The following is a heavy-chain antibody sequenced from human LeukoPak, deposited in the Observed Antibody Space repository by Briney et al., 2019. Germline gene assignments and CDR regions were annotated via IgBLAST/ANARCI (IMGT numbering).Heavy chain of an antibody. CDR1: GVSITSYSHN. CDR2: FHFSGAI. V-gene: IGHV4-39*01. CDR3: ARRYEGSGYAYDY. Sequence: PSETLSLTCTVSGVSITSYSHNYAWLRQPPGKGLEWIGGFHFSGAINYNPSLKSRVTIFVDTSKKQISLKLNSVTAADTAVYYCARRYEGSGYAYDYWGQGILVTVSS. J-gene: IGHJ4*02. D-gene: IGHD3-22*01.